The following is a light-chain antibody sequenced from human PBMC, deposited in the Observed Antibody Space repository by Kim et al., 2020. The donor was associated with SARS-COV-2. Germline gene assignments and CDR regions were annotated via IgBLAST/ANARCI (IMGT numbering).Light chain of an antibody. CDR3: QQYGSSPYP. V-gene: IGKV3-20*01. CDR1: QSVSSSY. J-gene: IGKJ2*01. Sequence: EIVLTQSPGTLSLSPGERVTLSCRASQSVSSSYLAWYQQKPGQAPRLLIYGASSRATGIPDRFSGSGSGTDFTLTISRLEPEDFAVYYCQQYGSSPYPFGQGTKLEIK. CDR2: GAS.